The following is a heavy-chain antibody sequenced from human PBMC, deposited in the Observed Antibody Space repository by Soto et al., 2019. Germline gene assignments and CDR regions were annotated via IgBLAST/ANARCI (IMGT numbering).Heavy chain of an antibody. J-gene: IGHJ3*02. CDR2: ITRLGGAT. Sequence: ASVKVSCEASGFSITNSHMHLVRQAPGQGLEWMGVITRLGGATTYAQKFQGRVTMTADMSTSNVHMDLSSLRSDDTAVYYCAREIGGAISRSDDLDIWGQGTMVTVSS. CDR1: GFSITNSH. CDR3: AREIGGAISRSDDLDI. V-gene: IGHV1-46*01. D-gene: IGHD1-26*01.